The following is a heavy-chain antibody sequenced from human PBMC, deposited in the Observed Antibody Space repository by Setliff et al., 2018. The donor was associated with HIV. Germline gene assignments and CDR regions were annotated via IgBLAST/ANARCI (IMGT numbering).Heavy chain of an antibody. J-gene: IGHJ6*04. V-gene: IGHV1-3*03. CDR1: GYTFTSYA. CDR2: INAGNGNT. CDR3: ARGKVGYDGIMDV. Sequence: ASVKVSCKASGYTFTSYAMHWVRQAPGQRLEWMGWINAGNGNTKYSQEFQGRVTITRDTSASTAYMELSSLRSEDMAVYYCARGKVGYDGIMDVWGKGTTGTVS. D-gene: IGHD3-16*01.